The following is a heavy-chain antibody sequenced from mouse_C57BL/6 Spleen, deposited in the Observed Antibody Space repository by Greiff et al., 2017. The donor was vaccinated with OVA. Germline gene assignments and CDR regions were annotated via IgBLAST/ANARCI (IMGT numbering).Heavy chain of an antibody. CDR3: ARSGVLGPYYFGY. Sequence: QVQLQQPGTELVKPGASVKLSCKASGYTFTSYWMHWVKQRPGQGLEWIGNINPSNGGTNYNEKFKSKATLTVDKSSSTAYMQLSSLTSEDSAVYDCARSGVLGPYYFGYWGKGTTLTVSS. J-gene: IGHJ2*01. D-gene: IGHD4-1*01. V-gene: IGHV1-53*01. CDR1: GYTFTSYW. CDR2: INPSNGGT.